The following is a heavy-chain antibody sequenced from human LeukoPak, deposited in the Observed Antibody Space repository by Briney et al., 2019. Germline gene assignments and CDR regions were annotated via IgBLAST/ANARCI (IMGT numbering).Heavy chain of an antibody. V-gene: IGHV3-74*01. CDR1: GFTFSSYW. CDR3: VRGLLGPDY. CDR2: INNDGSGT. J-gene: IGHJ4*02. Sequence: PGGSLRLSCAASGFTFSSYWMHWVRQAPGKGLMWVSRINNDGSGTVYADSVEGRFTISRDNAKNTLYLQMNSLRADDTAVYYCVRGLLGPDYWGQGTQVTVS. D-gene: IGHD7-27*01.